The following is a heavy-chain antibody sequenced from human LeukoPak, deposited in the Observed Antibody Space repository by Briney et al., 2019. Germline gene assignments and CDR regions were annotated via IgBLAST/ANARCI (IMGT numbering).Heavy chain of an antibody. D-gene: IGHD6-13*01. Sequence: ASVKVSCKASGGTFSSYAINWVRQAPGQGLEWMGWMNPYTAKTGYAQNFQGRVTITRNTSTSTAYMELSSLRSEDTAVYYCARGVTMYSSSWDAFDIWGQGTMITVSS. CDR3: ARGVTMYSSSWDAFDI. CDR2: MNPYTAKT. V-gene: IGHV1-8*03. CDR1: GGTFSSYA. J-gene: IGHJ3*02.